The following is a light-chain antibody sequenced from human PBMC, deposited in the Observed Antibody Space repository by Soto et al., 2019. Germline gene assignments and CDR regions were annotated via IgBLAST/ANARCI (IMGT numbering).Light chain of an antibody. CDR2: EVS. CDR3: SSYTSSSTYV. CDR1: SSDVGGYNY. Sequence: QSVLTQPASVSGSPGQSITISCTGTSSDVGGYNYVSWYQQHPRKAPKLMIYEVSNRPSGVSNRFSGSKSGNTASLTISGLQAEDEADYYCSSYTSSSTYVFGTGTRSPS. V-gene: IGLV2-14*01. J-gene: IGLJ1*01.